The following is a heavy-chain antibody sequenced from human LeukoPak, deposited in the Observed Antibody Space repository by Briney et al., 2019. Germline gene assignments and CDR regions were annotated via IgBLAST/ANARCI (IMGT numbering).Heavy chain of an antibody. CDR1: GFTFSSYD. V-gene: IGHV3-23*01. CDR3: ARGMPGAPGGGSFDY. Sequence: GGSLTLSCAASGFTFSSYDMSWVRQAPGKGLEWVSAISGSGGSTYYADSVKGRFTISRDNSKDTLYLQMSSLRAEDTAVYFCARGMPGAPGGGSFDYWGHGTLVTVSS. D-gene: IGHD3-16*01. CDR2: ISGSGGST. J-gene: IGHJ4*01.